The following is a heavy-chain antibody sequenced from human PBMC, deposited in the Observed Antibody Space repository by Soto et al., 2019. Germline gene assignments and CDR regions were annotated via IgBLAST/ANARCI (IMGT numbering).Heavy chain of an antibody. V-gene: IGHV1-69*13. D-gene: IGHD6-13*01. Sequence: SVKVSCKASRGTFSIYAISWVLRARVQWLDWMGGIIPIFGTANYAQKFQGRVTITADESTSTAYMELSSLRSEDTAVYYCASSLWEAAADDYYYSGMDVWGQGTTVTVSS. CDR3: ASSLWEAAADDYYYSGMDV. CDR1: RGTFSIYA. J-gene: IGHJ6*02. CDR2: IIPIFGTA.